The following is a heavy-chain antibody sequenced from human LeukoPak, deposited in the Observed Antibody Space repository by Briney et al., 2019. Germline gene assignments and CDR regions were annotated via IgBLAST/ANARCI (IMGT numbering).Heavy chain of an antibody. V-gene: IGHV3-74*01. J-gene: IGHJ5*02. D-gene: IGHD3-10*01. Sequence: GGSLRLSCAASGFTFSSYWMHWVRQAPGKGLVWVSRINSDGSSTSYADSVKGRFTISRDNAKDTLYLQMNSLRAEDTAVYYCARVVRIGWFDPWGQGTLVTVSS. CDR1: GFTFSSYW. CDR3: ARVVRIGWFDP. CDR2: INSDGSST.